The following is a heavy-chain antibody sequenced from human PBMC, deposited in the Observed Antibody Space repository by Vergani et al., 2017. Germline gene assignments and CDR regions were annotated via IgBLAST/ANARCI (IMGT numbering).Heavy chain of an antibody. V-gene: IGHV1-2*02. CDR1: GYTFTGYY. Sequence: QVQLVQSGAEVKKPGASVKVSCKASGYTFTGYYMHWVRQAPGQGLEWMGWINPNSGGTNYAQKFQGRVTMTRDTSISTAYMELSRLRSDDTAVYYWARLGGYCSSTSCYFGSGWFDPWGQGTLVTVSS. J-gene: IGHJ5*02. D-gene: IGHD2-2*01. CDR3: ARLGGYCSSTSCYFGSGWFDP. CDR2: INPNSGGT.